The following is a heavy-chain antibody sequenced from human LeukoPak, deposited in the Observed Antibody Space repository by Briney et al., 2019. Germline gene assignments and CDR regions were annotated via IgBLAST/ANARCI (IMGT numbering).Heavy chain of an antibody. Sequence: SQTLSLTCAISVDSVSSTNTAWTWIRQSPSRGLEWLGRTYYRSKWYYEYAVSVKSRITINPDTSKNQFSLQLNSVTPEDTAVYYCARGNLEFDYWGQGTLVTVSS. CDR1: VDSVSSTNTA. J-gene: IGHJ4*02. V-gene: IGHV6-1*01. CDR3: ARGNLEFDY. CDR2: TYYRSKWYY. D-gene: IGHD1-1*01.